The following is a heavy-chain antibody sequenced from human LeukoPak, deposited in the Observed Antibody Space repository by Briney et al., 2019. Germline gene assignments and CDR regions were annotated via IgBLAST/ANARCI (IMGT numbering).Heavy chain of an antibody. J-gene: IGHJ4*02. V-gene: IGHV3-23*01. D-gene: IGHD4-17*01. CDR3: AKRPSDYGDYVTYFDY. CDR2: ISGSGGST. Sequence: GGSLRLSCAASGFTFSSYAMSWVRQAPGKGREWVSAISGSGGSTYYADSVKGRFTISRDNSKDTLYLQMNSLRDEDTAVYYCAKRPSDYGDYVTYFDYWGQGTLVTVSS. CDR1: GFTFSSYA.